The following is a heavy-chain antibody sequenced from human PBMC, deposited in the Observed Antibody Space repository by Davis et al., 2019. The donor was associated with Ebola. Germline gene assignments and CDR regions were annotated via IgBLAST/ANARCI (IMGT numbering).Heavy chain of an antibody. Sequence: GESLKISCAASGFPFSNSAMHWVRQAPGKGLEYVSGLNDHGDRTHYGHSVKGRFTISRDISKNTVYVQMSSLRPEDTALYYCVKDRSGSYAFDIWGRGTMVTVSS. V-gene: IGHV3-64D*08. CDR3: VKDRSGSYAFDI. CDR1: GFPFSNSA. CDR2: LNDHGDRT. J-gene: IGHJ3*02. D-gene: IGHD3-10*01.